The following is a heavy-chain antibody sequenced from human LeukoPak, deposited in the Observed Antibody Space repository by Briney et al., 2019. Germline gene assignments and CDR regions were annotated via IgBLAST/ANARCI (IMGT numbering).Heavy chain of an antibody. CDR1: GFTFSSYA. CDR2: ISYDGSNK. V-gene: IGHV3-30-3*01. J-gene: IGHJ5*02. D-gene: IGHD2-2*01. CDR3: ARDHIVVVPAATRWFDP. Sequence: GGSLRLSCAASGFTFSSYAMHWVRQAPGKGLEWVAVISYDGSNKYYADSVKGRFTISRDNSKNTLYLQMNSLRAEDTAVYYCARDHIVVVPAATRWFDPWGQGTLVTDSS.